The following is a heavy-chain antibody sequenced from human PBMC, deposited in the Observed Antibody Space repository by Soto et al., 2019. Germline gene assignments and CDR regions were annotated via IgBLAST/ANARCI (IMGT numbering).Heavy chain of an antibody. Sequence: GGSLRLSCAASGCTVSSNYMSWVRQAPGKGLEWVSLIYSGGSTYYVDSVKGRFTISRDNSKNTLYLQMNSLRAEDTALYYCARGLSKRYFDYWGQGTLVTVSS. CDR2: IYSGGST. J-gene: IGHJ4*02. CDR1: GCTVSSNY. CDR3: ARGLSKRYFDY. V-gene: IGHV3-53*01.